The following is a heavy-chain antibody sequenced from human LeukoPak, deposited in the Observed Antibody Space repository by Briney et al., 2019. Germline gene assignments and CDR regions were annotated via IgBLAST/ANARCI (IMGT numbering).Heavy chain of an antibody. D-gene: IGHD6-13*01. V-gene: IGHV3-33*01. J-gene: IGHJ6*02. CDR2: IWYDGTNK. Sequence: GGSLRLSCAASGFTFSNYGMHWFRQAPGKGLEWVAVIWYDGTNKYYADSVKGRFTISRDNSKNTLYLQMNSLRAEDTAVYYCASPGIAAAGPYYYGMDVWGQGTTVTVS. CDR3: ASPGIAAAGPYYYGMDV. CDR1: GFTFSNYG.